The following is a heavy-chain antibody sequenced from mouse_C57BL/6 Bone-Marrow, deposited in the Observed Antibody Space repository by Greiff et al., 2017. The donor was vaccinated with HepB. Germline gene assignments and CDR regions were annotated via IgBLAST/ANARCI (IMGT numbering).Heavy chain of an antibody. D-gene: IGHD1-1*01. CDR3: ARDGTPWFAY. CDR2: IDPEDGET. Sequence: VQLQQSGAELVKPGASVKLSCTASGFNIKDYYMHWVKQRTEQGLEWIGRIDPEDGETKYAPKFQGKATITADTSSNTADLQLSSLTSEDTAVYYCARDGTPWFAYWGQGTLVTVSA. CDR1: GFNIKDYY. J-gene: IGHJ3*01. V-gene: IGHV14-2*01.